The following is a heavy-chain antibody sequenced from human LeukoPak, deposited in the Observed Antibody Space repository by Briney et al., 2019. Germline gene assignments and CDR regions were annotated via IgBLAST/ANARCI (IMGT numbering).Heavy chain of an antibody. CDR3: AKDRITIFGVADY. D-gene: IGHD3-3*01. CDR1: GFTFSSYG. CDR2: IWYDGSNK. J-gene: IGHJ4*02. V-gene: IGHV3-33*06. Sequence: PGRSLRLSCAVFGFTFSSYGMHWVRQAPGKGLEWVAVIWYDGSNKYYADSVKGRFTISRDNSKNTLYLQMNSLRAEDTAVYYCAKDRITIFGVADYWGQGTLVTVSS.